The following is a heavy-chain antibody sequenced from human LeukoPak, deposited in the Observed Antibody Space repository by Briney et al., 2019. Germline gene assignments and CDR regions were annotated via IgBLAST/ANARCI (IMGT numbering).Heavy chain of an antibody. CDR3: ARGWELQRGY. CDR1: GFTFSSNA. Sequence: AGGSLRLSCAASGFTFSSNAMHWVRQAPGKGLEWVAVISYDGSNKYYADSVKGRFTISRDNSKNTLYLQMNSLRAEDTAVYYCARGWELQRGYWGQGTLVTVSS. CDR2: ISYDGSNK. D-gene: IGHD1-26*01. J-gene: IGHJ4*02. V-gene: IGHV3-30*04.